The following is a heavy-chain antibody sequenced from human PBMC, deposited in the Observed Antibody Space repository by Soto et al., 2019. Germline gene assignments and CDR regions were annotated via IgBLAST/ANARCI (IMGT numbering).Heavy chain of an antibody. CDR3: ARTATQLVRGVITANYYYYYMDV. J-gene: IGHJ6*03. CDR1: GGSFSGYY. CDR2: INHSGST. Sequence: QVQLQQWGAGLLKPSETLSLTCAVYGGSFSGYYWSWIRQPPGKGLEWIGEINHSGSTNYNPSLKRRVTISVDTSKNQFSLKLSSVTAADTAVYYCARTATQLVRGVITANYYYYYMDVWGKGTTVTVSS. V-gene: IGHV4-34*01. D-gene: IGHD3-10*01.